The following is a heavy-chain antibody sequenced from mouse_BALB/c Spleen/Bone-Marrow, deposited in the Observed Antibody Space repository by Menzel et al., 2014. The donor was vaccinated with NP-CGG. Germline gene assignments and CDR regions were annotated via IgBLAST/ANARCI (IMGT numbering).Heavy chain of an antibody. CDR3: ARHRYYFDY. CDR1: GFAFSSYD. J-gene: IGHJ2*01. Sequence: EVQLVESGGGLVKPGGSLKLSCAASGFAFSSYDMSWVRQTPGKRLEWVAYISSGGGSTYHPDTVEGRFTISRDNAKNTLYLQMSSLKSEDTAMYYCARHRYYFDYWGQGTTLTVSS. CDR2: ISSGGGST. V-gene: IGHV5-12-1*01.